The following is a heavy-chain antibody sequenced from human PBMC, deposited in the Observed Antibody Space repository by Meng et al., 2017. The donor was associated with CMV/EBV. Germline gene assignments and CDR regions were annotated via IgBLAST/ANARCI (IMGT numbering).Heavy chain of an antibody. CDR1: GFTFSSYS. V-gene: IGHV3-48*04. J-gene: IGHJ4*02. CDR2: ISSSSSTI. Sequence: LSLTCAASGFTFSSYSMNWVRQAPGKGLEWVSYISSSSSTIYYADSVKGRFTISRDNAKNSLYLQMNSLRAEDTAVYYCARGMSDFWSGYLDYWGQGTLVTVSS. CDR3: ARGMSDFWSGYLDY. D-gene: IGHD3-3*01.